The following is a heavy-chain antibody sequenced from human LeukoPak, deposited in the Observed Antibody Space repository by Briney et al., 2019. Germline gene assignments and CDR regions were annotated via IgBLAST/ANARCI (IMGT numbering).Heavy chain of an antibody. CDR2: INPSGSST. D-gene: IGHD5-12*01. J-gene: IGHJ3*02. Sequence: ASVKVSCKASGFTFTRYYMHWVRQAPGQGLEWTGIINPSGSSTDYAQKFQGRVTMTRDTSTSTVYVELSSLGSEDTAVYYCATGSHTSGYGAFDIWGQGTMVTVSS. CDR1: GFTFTRYY. V-gene: IGHV1-46*01. CDR3: ATGSHTSGYGAFDI.